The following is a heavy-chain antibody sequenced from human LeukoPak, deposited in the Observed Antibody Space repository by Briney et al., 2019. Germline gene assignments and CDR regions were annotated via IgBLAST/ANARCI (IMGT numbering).Heavy chain of an antibody. Sequence: ASVKVSCKASGYTFTGYYMHWVRQAPGQGLEWMGWINPNSGGTNYAQKFQGRVTMTTDTSISTAYMELSRLRSDDTAVYYCATTAQWPDYFDYWGQGTLVTVPS. J-gene: IGHJ4*02. CDR3: ATTAQWPDYFDY. CDR2: INPNSGGT. CDR1: GYTFTGYY. V-gene: IGHV1-2*02. D-gene: IGHD6-19*01.